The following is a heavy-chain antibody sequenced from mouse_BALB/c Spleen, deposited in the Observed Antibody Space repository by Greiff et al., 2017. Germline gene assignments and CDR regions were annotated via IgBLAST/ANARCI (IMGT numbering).Heavy chain of an antibody. CDR2: ISCYNGAT. Sequence: LVKTGASVKISCKASGYSFTGYYMHWVKQSHGKSLEWIGYISCYNGATSYNQKFKGKATFTVDTSSSTAYMQFNSLTSEDSAVYYCARLYDGYYGAMDDWGQGTSVTVSS. CDR3: ARLYDGYYGAMDD. D-gene: IGHD2-3*01. V-gene: IGHV1S34*01. J-gene: IGHJ4*01. CDR1: GYSFTGYY.